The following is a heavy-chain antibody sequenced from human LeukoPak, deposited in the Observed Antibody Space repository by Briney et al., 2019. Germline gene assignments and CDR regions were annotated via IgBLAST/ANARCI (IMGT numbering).Heavy chain of an antibody. CDR3: ARDKARTSVVVPAAIYP. Sequence: PGRSLRLSCAASGFTFSSYAMHWVRQAPGKGLEWVAVISYDGSNKYYADSVKGRFTISRDNSKNTLYLQMNSLRAEDTAVYYCARDKARTSVVVPAAIYPWGQGTLVTVSS. J-gene: IGHJ5*02. CDR1: GFTFSSYA. CDR2: ISYDGSNK. V-gene: IGHV3-30-3*01. D-gene: IGHD2-2*02.